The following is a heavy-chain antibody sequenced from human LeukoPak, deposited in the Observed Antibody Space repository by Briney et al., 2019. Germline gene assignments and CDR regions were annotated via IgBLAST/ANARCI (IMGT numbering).Heavy chain of an antibody. Sequence: SETLSLTCTVSGGSISSSGYYWGWIRQPPGKGLEWIGSIFYSGSTYYNPSLKSRVTISVDTSKNQFSLKLSSVTAADTAVYYCARVSGSYPDAFDIWGQGTTVTVSS. CDR2: IFYSGST. J-gene: IGHJ3*02. V-gene: IGHV4-39*01. CDR3: ARVSGSYPDAFDI. CDR1: GGSISSSGYY. D-gene: IGHD1-26*01.